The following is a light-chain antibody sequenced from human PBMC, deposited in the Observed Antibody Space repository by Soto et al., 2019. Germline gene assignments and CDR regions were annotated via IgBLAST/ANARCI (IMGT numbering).Light chain of an antibody. J-gene: IGKJ1*01. CDR1: QSISSY. CDR2: AAS. Sequence: IQMTQTPSSQSASVGETLTITCRSCQSISSYLNWYQQKPGKAPKLLIYAASSLQSGVPSRFSGSGSGTEFTLTISSLQPDDFATYYCQQYNSYSRTFGQGTKVDIK. V-gene: IGKV1-5*01. CDR3: QQYNSYSRT.